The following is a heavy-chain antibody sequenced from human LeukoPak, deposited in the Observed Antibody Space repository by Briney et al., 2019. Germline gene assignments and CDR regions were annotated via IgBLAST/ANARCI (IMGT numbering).Heavy chain of an antibody. V-gene: IGHV3-30*02. CDR2: IRYDGNNK. J-gene: IGHJ4*02. CDR1: GFTFSSYG. D-gene: IGHD1-26*01. CDR3: AKGTVGAYEIDY. Sequence: PGGSLRLSCAASGFTFSSYGLHWVRQAPGRGLEWVAFIRYDGNNKYYADSVKGRFTISRDNSKNTLYLQMNSLRTEDTAVYYCAKGTVGAYEIDYWGQGTLDTVSS.